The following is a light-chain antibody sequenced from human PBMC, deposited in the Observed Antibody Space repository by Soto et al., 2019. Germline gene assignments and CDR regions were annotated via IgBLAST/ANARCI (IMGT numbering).Light chain of an antibody. J-gene: IGLJ2*01. V-gene: IGLV2-14*03. CDR3: TSYTSTNSYVA. CDR2: DVT. Sequence: QSALTQPASVSGSPGQSITIPCTGPSTDVGGHYYVSWYQQHPGKAPKLIIYDVTDRPSGVSHRFSGSKSGNTASLTISGLQAEDEADYYCTSYTSTNSYVAVGGGTKLTVL. CDR1: STDVGGHYY.